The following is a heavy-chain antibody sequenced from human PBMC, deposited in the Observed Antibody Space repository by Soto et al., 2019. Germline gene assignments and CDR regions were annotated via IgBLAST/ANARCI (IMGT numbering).Heavy chain of an antibody. CDR1: GYTFTGYY. V-gene: IGHV1-2*02. CDR2: INPNSGGT. J-gene: IGHJ5*02. D-gene: IGHD1-26*01. Sequence: ASVKVSCKASGYTFTGYYMHWVRQAPGRGLEWMGWINPNSGGTNYAQKFQGRVTMTRDTSISTAYMELSRLRSDDTAVYYCARGAHSGSYEDNWFDPWGQGTLVTVSS. CDR3: ARGAHSGSYEDNWFDP.